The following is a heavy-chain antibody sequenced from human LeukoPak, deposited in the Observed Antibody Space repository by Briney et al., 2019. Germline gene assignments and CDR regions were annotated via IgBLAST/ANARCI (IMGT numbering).Heavy chain of an antibody. V-gene: IGHV3-7*01. CDR3: AGGQGWYFDL. Sequence: PGGSLRLSCAASGFTFGSYAMSWVRQAPGKGLEWVADIKHDGSEEHYVASVKGRFTISRDNAKLYLQMNSLRAEDTAVYYCAGGQGWYFDLWGRGTLITVSS. CDR1: GFTFGSYA. CDR2: IKHDGSEE. J-gene: IGHJ2*01. D-gene: IGHD2-15*01.